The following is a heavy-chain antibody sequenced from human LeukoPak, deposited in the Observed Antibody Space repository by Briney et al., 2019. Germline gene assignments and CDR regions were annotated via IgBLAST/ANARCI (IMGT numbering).Heavy chain of an antibody. CDR1: GGSFSSYY. D-gene: IGHD5-18*01. CDR2: INHSGST. Sequence: SETLSLTCAVYGGSFSSYYWSWIRQPPGKGLEWIGEINHSGSTNYNPSLKSRVTISVDTSKNQFSLKLSSVTAADTAVYYCARGRYSYGLVGYYFDYWGQGTLVTVSS. CDR3: ARGRYSYGLVGYYFDY. J-gene: IGHJ4*02. V-gene: IGHV4-34*01.